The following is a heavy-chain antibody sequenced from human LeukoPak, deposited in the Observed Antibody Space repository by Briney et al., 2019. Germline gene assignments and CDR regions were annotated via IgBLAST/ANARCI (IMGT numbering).Heavy chain of an antibody. CDR3: AKDLPAAYFDY. J-gene: IGHJ4*02. V-gene: IGHV3-30*02. D-gene: IGHD2-2*01. CDR1: GFTFSNYA. CDR2: IRYDESTK. Sequence: GGSLRLSCAASGFTFSNYAMDWVRQAPGKGLEWVAFIRYDESTKFYADSVKGRFTISRDNSKTTLYLQMNSLRAEDTAVHYCAKDLPAAYFDYWGQGTLVTVSS.